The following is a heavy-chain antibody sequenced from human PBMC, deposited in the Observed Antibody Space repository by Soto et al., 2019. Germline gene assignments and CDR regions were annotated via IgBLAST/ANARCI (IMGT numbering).Heavy chain of an antibody. J-gene: IGHJ5*02. Sequence: SEPLSLTXTVSGASISGFYWSWIRKYAGKGLEWIGRIYATGTTDYNPSLKSRVMMSVDTSKKQFSLKLRSVTAADTAVYYCVRDGTKTLRDWFDPWGQGISVTVSS. D-gene: IGHD1-1*01. CDR3: VRDGTKTLRDWFDP. CDR1: GASISGFY. CDR2: IYATGTT. V-gene: IGHV4-4*07.